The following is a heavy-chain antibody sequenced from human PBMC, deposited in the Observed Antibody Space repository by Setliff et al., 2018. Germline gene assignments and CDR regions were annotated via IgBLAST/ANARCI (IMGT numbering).Heavy chain of an antibody. CDR3: ASDGQGNYNFWSGSYYYYGMDV. Sequence: LSLTCTASGGSISSSSYYWGWIRQPPGKGLEWIGSIYYSGSTYYNPSLKSRVTISVDTSKNQFSLKLSSVTAADTAVYYCASDGQGNYNFWSGSYYYYGMDVWG. CDR2: IYYSGST. V-gene: IGHV4-39*07. CDR1: GGSISSSSYY. D-gene: IGHD3-3*01. J-gene: IGHJ6*01.